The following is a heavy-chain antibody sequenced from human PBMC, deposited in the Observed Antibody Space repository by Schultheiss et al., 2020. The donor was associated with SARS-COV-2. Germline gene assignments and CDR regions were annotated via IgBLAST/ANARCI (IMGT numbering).Heavy chain of an antibody. CDR1: GFTFSSYA. CDR3: ARRDYYDSSGYAALFDS. V-gene: IGHV3-23*01. J-gene: IGHJ4*02. CDR2: ISGSGGST. Sequence: GGSLRLSCAASGFTFSSYAMSWVRQAPGKGLEWVSAISGSGGSTYYADSVKGRFTISRDNSKSTLYLQMNSLRPEDTAVYYCARRDYYDSSGYAALFDSWGQGTLVTVSS. D-gene: IGHD3-22*01.